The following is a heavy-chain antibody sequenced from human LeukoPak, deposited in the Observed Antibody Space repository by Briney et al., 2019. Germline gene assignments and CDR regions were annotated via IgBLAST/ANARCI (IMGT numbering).Heavy chain of an antibody. Sequence: SVKVSCKASGGTFSSYAISWVRQAPGQGLEWMGGIIPIFGTANYAQKFQGRVTITADKSTSTAYMELSSLRSEDTAVYYCAREGTSIAAAGTAFDYWGQGTLVSVSS. CDR1: GGTFSSYA. CDR2: IIPIFGTA. J-gene: IGHJ4*02. CDR3: AREGTSIAAAGTAFDY. V-gene: IGHV1-69*06. D-gene: IGHD6-13*01.